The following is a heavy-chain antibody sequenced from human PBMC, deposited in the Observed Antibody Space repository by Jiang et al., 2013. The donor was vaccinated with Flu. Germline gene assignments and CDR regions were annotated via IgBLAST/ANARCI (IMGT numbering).Heavy chain of an antibody. J-gene: IGHJ6*02. D-gene: IGHD3-10*01. CDR3: ARGVLDLNMVRGVIGYYYYYGMDV. V-gene: IGHV7-4-1*02. CDR1: GYTFTSYA. Sequence: QSGSELKKPGASVKVSCKASGYTFTSYAMNWVRQAPGQGLEWMGWINTNTGNPTYAQGFTGRFVFSLDTSVSTAYLQISSLKAEDTAVYYCARGVLDLNMVRGVIGYYYYYGMDVWGQGTTVTVSS. CDR2: INTNTGNP.